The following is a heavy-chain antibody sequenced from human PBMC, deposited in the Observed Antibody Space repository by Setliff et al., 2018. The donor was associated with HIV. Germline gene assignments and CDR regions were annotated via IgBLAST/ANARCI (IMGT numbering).Heavy chain of an antibody. D-gene: IGHD3-22*01. V-gene: IGHV3-30*02. Sequence: GGSLRLSCAASGFTFSSYGMHWVGQAPGKGLEWVAFIRYDGSNKNYADSVKGRYTISRDNSKNTLYLQKNSLRAGDTAVYYCAKIQNHQGYYYDSSGYYPHPGSPDYWGQGTLVTGSS. CDR1: GFTFSSYG. CDR2: IRYDGSNK. CDR3: AKIQNHQGYYYDSSGYYPHPGSPDY. J-gene: IGHJ4*02.